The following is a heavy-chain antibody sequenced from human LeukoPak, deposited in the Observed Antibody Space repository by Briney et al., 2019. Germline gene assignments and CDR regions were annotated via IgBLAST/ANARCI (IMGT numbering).Heavy chain of an antibody. V-gene: IGHV1-69*01. Sequence: SVKVSCKASGGTFSSYAISWVRQAPGQGLEWMGGIIPIFGTANYAQKFQGRVTITADESTSTAYMELSSLRSEDTAVYYCARDLMPAATLEDDDYWGQGTLVTVSS. J-gene: IGHJ4*02. D-gene: IGHD2-2*01. CDR3: ARDLMPAATLEDDDY. CDR2: IIPIFGTA. CDR1: GGTFSSYA.